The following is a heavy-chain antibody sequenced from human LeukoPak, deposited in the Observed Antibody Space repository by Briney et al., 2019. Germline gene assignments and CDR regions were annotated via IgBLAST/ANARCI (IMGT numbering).Heavy chain of an antibody. CDR1: GFTFSSYW. CDR3: ARLPIGVVITEDDY. V-gene: IGHV3-7*01. Sequence: GGSLRLSCAASGFTFSSYWMSWVRQAPGKGLEWVANIKQDGSEKYYVDSVKGRFTISRDNAKNSLYLQMNSLRAEDTAVYYCARLPIGVVITEDDYWGQGTLVTVSS. D-gene: IGHD3-22*01. J-gene: IGHJ4*02. CDR2: IKQDGSEK.